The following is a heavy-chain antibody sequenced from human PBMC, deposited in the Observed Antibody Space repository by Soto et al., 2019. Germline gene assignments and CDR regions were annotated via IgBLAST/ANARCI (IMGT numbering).Heavy chain of an antibody. CDR1: GYILTGYY. D-gene: IGHD6-19*01. Sequence: ASVKVSCKASGYILTGYYMHWVRQAPGQGLEWMGWINPNSGDTNYTQKFQGWVTMTRDTSISTAYMELSRLRSDDTAVYYCATSRISIAVAGETEYYFDYWGQGTPVTVSS. CDR2: INPNSGDT. CDR3: ATSRISIAVAGETEYYFDY. J-gene: IGHJ4*02. V-gene: IGHV1-2*04.